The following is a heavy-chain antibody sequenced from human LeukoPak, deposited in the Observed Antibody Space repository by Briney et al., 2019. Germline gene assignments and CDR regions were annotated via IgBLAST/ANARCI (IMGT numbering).Heavy chain of an antibody. Sequence: SETLSLTCTVSGGSISSYYWAWVRQPPGKGLEWIGSIYYDRSTYYNPSLKSRVTISVDTSNTQFSLRLSSVTAADTAVYYCAGSSPQYMDVWGKGTTVTVSS. CDR1: GGSISSYY. CDR3: AGSSPQYMDV. V-gene: IGHV4-39*01. D-gene: IGHD2-15*01. J-gene: IGHJ6*03. CDR2: IYYDRST.